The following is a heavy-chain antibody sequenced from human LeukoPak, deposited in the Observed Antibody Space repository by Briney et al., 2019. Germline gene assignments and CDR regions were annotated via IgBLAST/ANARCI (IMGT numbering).Heavy chain of an antibody. V-gene: IGHV3-23*01. J-gene: IGHJ4*02. CDR1: GFTFYDYA. CDR3: ARVAVSCSIRPFDF. Sequence: PGGSLRLSCAASGFTFYDYAMSWGRQAPGKGLEWVSAIRLSDGYTYYADSVQGRFIISRDTSKNTVSLQMNSLTGDDTALYYCARVAVSCSIRPFDFWGQGTVVIVSS. CDR2: IRLSDGYT. D-gene: IGHD2-15*01.